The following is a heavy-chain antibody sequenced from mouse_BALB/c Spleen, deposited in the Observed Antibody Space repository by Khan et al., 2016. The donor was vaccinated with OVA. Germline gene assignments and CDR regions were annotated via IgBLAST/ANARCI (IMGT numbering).Heavy chain of an antibody. CDR2: TDPANGNT. V-gene: IGHV14-3*02. CDR1: GYNIKDIY. Sequence: EVQLQESGAELVKPAASLKLSCTASGYNIKDIYIHWVKQRPEKGLERIRRTDPANGNTKYDPKFQGKATITADISSNTAYLQLSSLTSEDTAVYYCRISTINAWGQGTTVTVSS. CDR3: RISTINA. J-gene: IGHJ2*01.